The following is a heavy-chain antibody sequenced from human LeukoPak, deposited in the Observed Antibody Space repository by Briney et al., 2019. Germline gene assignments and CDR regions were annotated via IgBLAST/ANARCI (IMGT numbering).Heavy chain of an antibody. J-gene: IGHJ4*02. D-gene: IGHD6-13*01. CDR2: ISSSSSYI. Sequence: PGGSLRLSCAASGFTFSSYSMNWIRQAPGKGLEWVSSISSSSSYIYYADSVKGRFTISRDNSKNTLYLQMNSLRAEDTAVYYCARAYSSSWFYTFDYWGQGTLVTVSS. V-gene: IGHV3-21*01. CDR3: ARAYSSSWFYTFDY. CDR1: GFTFSSYS.